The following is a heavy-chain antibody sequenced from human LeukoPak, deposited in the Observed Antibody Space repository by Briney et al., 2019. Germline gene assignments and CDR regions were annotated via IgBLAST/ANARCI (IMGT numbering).Heavy chain of an antibody. J-gene: IGHJ4*02. CDR2: IYHSGST. D-gene: IGHD2/OR15-2a*01. CDR3: ARHDRIIVSPLV. CDR1: GGSISSGGYS. Sequence: PSQTLSLTCAVSGGSISSGGYSWSWIRQPPGKGLEWIGYIYHSGSTYYNPSLKSRVTISVDRSKNQFSLNLSSVTAADTAVYYCARHDRIIVSPLVWGQGILVTVSS. V-gene: IGHV4-30-2*01.